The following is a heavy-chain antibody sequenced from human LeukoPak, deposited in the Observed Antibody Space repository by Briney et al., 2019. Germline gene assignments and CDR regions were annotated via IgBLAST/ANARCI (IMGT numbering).Heavy chain of an antibody. CDR1: GGSINSYY. D-gene: IGHD5-18*01. CDR2: VYYSGST. J-gene: IGHJ3*02. V-gene: IGHV4-59*08. CDR3: ARYNAIRLWLSGGAFDI. Sequence: PSETLSLTCTVSGGSINSYYWSWIRQPPGKGLEWIGYVYYSGSTNYNPSLKSRVTISVDTSKNQFSLKLSSVTAADTAVYYCARYNAIRLWLSGGAFDIWGQGRLVSVSS.